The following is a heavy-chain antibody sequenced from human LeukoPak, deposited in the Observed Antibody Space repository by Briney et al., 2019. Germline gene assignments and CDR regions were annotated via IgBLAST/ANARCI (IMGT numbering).Heavy chain of an antibody. CDR2: IFYSGST. CDR3: ARLEGYDFWSGYYGTFDS. CDR1: GDSISRSSHY. V-gene: IGHV4-39*01. D-gene: IGHD3-3*01. J-gene: IGHJ4*02. Sequence: SETLSLTCTVSGDSISRSSHYWGWIRQPPGKGLEWIGNIFYSGSTYYNPSLKSRVTISVHTSKNQFSLKLSSVTAADTAVYYCARLEGYDFWSGYYGTFDSWGQGTLVTVSS.